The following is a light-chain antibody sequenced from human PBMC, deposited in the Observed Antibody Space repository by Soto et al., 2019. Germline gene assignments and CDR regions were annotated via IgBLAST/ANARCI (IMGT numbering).Light chain of an antibody. V-gene: IGKV3-20*01. CDR3: QQYGSSPLT. CDR2: GAS. CDR1: QTVSSSY. J-gene: IGKJ4*01. Sequence: EIVLTQSPGTLSLSPGERATLSCRASQTVSSSYLAWYQQKPGQAPRLLIYGASTRATGIPDRFSGSGSGTHFTLTTSRLEPEDFAVYYCQQYGSSPLTFGGGTKVEIK.